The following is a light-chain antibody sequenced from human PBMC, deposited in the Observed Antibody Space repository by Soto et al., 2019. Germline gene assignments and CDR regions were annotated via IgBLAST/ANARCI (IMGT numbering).Light chain of an antibody. V-gene: IGLV2-14*01. CDR1: SGDIGSYNR. J-gene: IGLJ6*01. CDR3: SSYSNINTGACV. CDR2: EVT. Sequence: QSALTQPASVSGSPGQSITISCTGTSGDIGSYNRVSWYQQHPGKAPKLIIYEVTDQPSGVSNRFSGSKSGNTASLTISGLQAEDEAEYYCSSYSNINTGACVFGTGTQLTVL.